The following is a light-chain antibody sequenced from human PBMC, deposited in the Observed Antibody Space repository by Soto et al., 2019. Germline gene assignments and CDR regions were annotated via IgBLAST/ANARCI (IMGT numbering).Light chain of an antibody. CDR1: QDISNY. CDR3: QQYDNLPGLT. CDR2: DAS. J-gene: IGKJ4*01. Sequence: DIQMTQSPSSLSASVGDRVTITCQASQDISNYLNWYQQKPGKAPKLLIYDASNLETGVPSRFSGSGSGTDFTITISSLQPEDNATYYCQQYDNLPGLTFGGGTKVEIK. V-gene: IGKV1-33*01.